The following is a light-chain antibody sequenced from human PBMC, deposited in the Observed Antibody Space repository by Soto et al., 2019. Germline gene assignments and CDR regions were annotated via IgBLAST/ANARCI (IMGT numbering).Light chain of an antibody. V-gene: IGKV2-24*01. CDR1: QSLVHRDGDTY. Sequence: DIVMTQTPLSAPVTLGQPASISCRSSQSLVHRDGDTYLNWLQQRPGQPPRLLIYKVSKRFSGVPDRFSGSGAGTNFTLRISRVEAEDVGVYYCMQATQLRTFGQGTKVEIK. J-gene: IGKJ1*01. CDR3: MQATQLRT. CDR2: KVS.